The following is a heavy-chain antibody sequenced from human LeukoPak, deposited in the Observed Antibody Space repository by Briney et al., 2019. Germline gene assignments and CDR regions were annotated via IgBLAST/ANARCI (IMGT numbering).Heavy chain of an antibody. V-gene: IGHV3-74*01. D-gene: IGHD6-13*01. CDR1: GFTFSTYW. J-gene: IGHJ4*02. Sequence: PGRSLRLSCAASGFTFSTYWMHWVRQAPGKGLVWVSRINSDGSGTTSADSVKGRFTISRDNAKNTLYLQMNSLRAEDTAVYYCTRTEGAAARMYWGQGTLVTVSS. CDR3: TRTEGAAARMY. CDR2: INSDGSGT.